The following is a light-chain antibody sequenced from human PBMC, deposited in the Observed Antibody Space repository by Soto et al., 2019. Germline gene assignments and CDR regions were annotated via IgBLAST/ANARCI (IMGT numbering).Light chain of an antibody. J-gene: IGKJ1*01. V-gene: IGKV1-5*03. CDR3: HQYNSYWT. Sequence: DTQITQSPSTVSSSVVERFTITCRASQSIGSWLAWYQQKPGKAPKLLIYKTSILENGVPSRFSGSGSGTEFTLSISSLQPDDFATYYCHQYNSYWTFGQGTKVDIK. CDR1: QSIGSW. CDR2: KTS.